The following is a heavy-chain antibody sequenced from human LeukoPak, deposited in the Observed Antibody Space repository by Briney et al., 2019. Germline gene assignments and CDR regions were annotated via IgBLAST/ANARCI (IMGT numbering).Heavy chain of an antibody. CDR2: IFYGATT. CDR3: ARVGSIGFSYYYMDV. Sequence: SETLSLTCIVSRGSISSSNYYWGWFRQPPGKGLEWIGSIFYGATTYYNPSLKSRVTMSIDTSKNQFSLKLSSVTAADTALYYCARVGSIGFSYYYMDVWGKGTTVTISS. V-gene: IGHV4-39*07. D-gene: IGHD1-26*01. CDR1: RGSISSSNYY. J-gene: IGHJ6*03.